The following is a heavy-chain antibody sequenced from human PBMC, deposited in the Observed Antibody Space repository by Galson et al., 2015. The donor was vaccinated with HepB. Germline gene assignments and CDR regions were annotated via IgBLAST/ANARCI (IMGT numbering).Heavy chain of an antibody. V-gene: IGHV3-23*01. Sequence: SLRLSCAASGFTFTSYAMSWVRQAPGKGLEWVSGISGSDGNTYYADSVKGRFTISRDNSKNTLYLQMNSLRAEDTAVYYCAKDILLYYYDSSGLDYWGQGTLVTVSS. CDR3: AKDILLYYYDSSGLDY. J-gene: IGHJ4*02. CDR1: GFTFTSYA. D-gene: IGHD3-22*01. CDR2: ISGSDGNT.